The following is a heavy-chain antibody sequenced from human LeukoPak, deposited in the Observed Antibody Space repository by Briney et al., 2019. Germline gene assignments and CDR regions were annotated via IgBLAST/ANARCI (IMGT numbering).Heavy chain of an antibody. CDR2: ISSSSSTI. CDR1: GFTFSSYS. V-gene: IGHV3-48*01. CDR3: ARTQYPYYYYGMDV. J-gene: IGHJ6*02. Sequence: GGSLRLSCAASGFTFSSYSMNWVRQAPGMGLEWASYISSSSSTIYYADSVKGRFTISRDNAKNSLYLQMNSLRAEDTAVYYCARTQYPYYYYGMDVWGQGTTVTVSS. D-gene: IGHD2-2*01.